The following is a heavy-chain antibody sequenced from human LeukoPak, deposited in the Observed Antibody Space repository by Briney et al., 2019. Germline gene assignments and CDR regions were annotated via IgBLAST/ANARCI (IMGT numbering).Heavy chain of an antibody. CDR3: ARARDKYNHGLL. V-gene: IGHV3-30*12. D-gene: IGHD1-14*01. CDR2: VFYDGNEK. J-gene: IGHJ3*01. Sequence: PGGSLRLSCAASGFTFSAYGMHWVRQAPGKGLEWVAVVFYDGNEKHYADSVKGRFTISRDNSKNTLFLQMNSLRAEDTALYYCARARDKYNHGLLWGQGTMVTVSS. CDR1: GFTFSAYG.